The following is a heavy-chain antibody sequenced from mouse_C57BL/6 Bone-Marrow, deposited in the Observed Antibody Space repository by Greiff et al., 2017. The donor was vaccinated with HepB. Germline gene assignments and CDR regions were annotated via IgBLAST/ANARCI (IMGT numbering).Heavy chain of an antibody. Sequence: EVQLVESGGGLVQPGGSLSLSCAASGFTFTDYYMSWVRQPPGKALEWLGFIRNKANGYTTEYSASVKGRFTISRDNTQSILYLQMNALRAADSATYYCARCLHYGSSPYYYAMDYWGQGTSVTVSS. CDR1: GFTFTDYY. D-gene: IGHD1-1*01. V-gene: IGHV7-3*01. CDR2: IRNKANGYTT. J-gene: IGHJ4*01. CDR3: ARCLHYGSSPYYYAMDY.